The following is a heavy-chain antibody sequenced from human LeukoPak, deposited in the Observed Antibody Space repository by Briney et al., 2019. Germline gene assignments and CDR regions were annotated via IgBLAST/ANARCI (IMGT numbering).Heavy chain of an antibody. CDR3: ARFGGTDGFFDI. J-gene: IGHJ3*02. V-gene: IGHV3-13*04. CDR2: IGTAGDT. CDR1: GFTFTNYD. Sequence: PGGSLRLSCAASGFTFTNYDMHWVRQATGKGLEWVSSIGTAGDTYYLGSVKGRFTISRENAKSSLYLQMDSLRAGDTAVYYCARFGGTDGFFDIWGQGTMVTVSS. D-gene: IGHD3-10*01.